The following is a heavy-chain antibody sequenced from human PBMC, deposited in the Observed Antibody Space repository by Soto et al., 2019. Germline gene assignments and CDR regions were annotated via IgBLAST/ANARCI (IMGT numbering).Heavy chain of an antibody. CDR2: IIPIFGTT. Sequence: QVQLVQSGAEVKKPGSSVKVSCKASGGTFSSYAISWVRQAPGQGLEWMGGIIPIFGTTNYAQKFQGRVTTTADESTSTAYMELSSLRSEDTAVYYCARAGYYYDSSGLSSIDYWGQGTLVTVSS. CDR1: GGTFSSYA. CDR3: ARAGYYYDSSGLSSIDY. D-gene: IGHD3-22*01. J-gene: IGHJ4*02. V-gene: IGHV1-69*01.